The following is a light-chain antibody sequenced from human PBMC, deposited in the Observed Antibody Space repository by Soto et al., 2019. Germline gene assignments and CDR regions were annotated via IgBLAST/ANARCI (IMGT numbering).Light chain of an antibody. CDR3: LQLNSYPLT. Sequence: IQLTQSPSSLSASVGDRVTITCRASQGINSYLAWYQQKPGKAPKLLIYAASTLQSGVPSRFSGSGSGTDFTLTITSMPPEAFATYSCLQLNSYPLTFGGGTKVDIK. J-gene: IGKJ4*01. CDR1: QGINSY. V-gene: IGKV1-9*01. CDR2: AAS.